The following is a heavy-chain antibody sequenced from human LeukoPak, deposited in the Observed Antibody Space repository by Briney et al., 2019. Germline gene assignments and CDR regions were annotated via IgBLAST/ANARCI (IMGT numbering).Heavy chain of an antibody. CDR1: GFTFSSHW. CDR3: AREYSYGQRDYFDH. J-gene: IGHJ4*02. CDR2: IKQDGSEK. Sequence: GGSLRLSCAASGFTFSSHWMSWVRQAPGKGLEWVANIKQDGSEKYYVDSVKGRFTISRDNAKNSLYLQMNSLRAEDTAVYYCAREYSYGQRDYFDHWGQGTLVTVSS. V-gene: IGHV3-7*01. D-gene: IGHD5-18*01.